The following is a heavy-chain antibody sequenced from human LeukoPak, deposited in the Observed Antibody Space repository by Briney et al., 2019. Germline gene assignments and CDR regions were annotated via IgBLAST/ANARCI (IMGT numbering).Heavy chain of an antibody. V-gene: IGHV4-38-2*02. D-gene: IGHD3-3*01. CDR1: GYSISSGYY. J-gene: IGHJ4*02. CDR3: ARADFWSGYYTLDY. Sequence: DPSETLSLTCTVSGYSISSGYYWGWIRQPPGKGLEWIGEINHSGSTNYNPSLKSRVTISVDTSKNQFSLKLSSVTAADTAVYYCARADFWSGYYTLDYWGQGTLVTVSS. CDR2: INHSGST.